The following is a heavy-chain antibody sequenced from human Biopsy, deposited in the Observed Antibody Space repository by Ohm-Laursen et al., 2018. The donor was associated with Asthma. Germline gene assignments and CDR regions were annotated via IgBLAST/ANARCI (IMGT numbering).Heavy chain of an antibody. D-gene: IGHD3-3*01. CDR2: IKHDGSEK. CDR1: GFTFGDYC. V-gene: IGHV3-7*01. CDR3: ARTFHFWSPYHAEHYQL. Sequence: GSLRLSCAASGFTFGDYCMSWVRQVPGQGLEWVANIKHDGSEKNHEDSLKGRFTISRDNAKNLLFLQMNSLRAEDTAVYYCARTFHFWSPYHAEHYQLWGQGTLVTVSS. J-gene: IGHJ1*01.